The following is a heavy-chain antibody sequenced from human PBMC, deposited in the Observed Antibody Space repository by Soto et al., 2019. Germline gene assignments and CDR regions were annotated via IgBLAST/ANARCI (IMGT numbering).Heavy chain of an antibody. CDR2: IIDSGGST. D-gene: IGHD1-26*01. Sequence: PGGSLRLSCAASGFTFISCAMGWVRQAPWKGLEWVSDIIDSGGSTYYADAVKGRFTISRDNSKSTLYLQMNSLRAEDTAVYYCGKGRSYYYYYGVDVWGQGTTVTVSS. CDR3: GKGRSYYYYYGVDV. V-gene: IGHV3-23*01. J-gene: IGHJ6*02. CDR1: GFTFISCA.